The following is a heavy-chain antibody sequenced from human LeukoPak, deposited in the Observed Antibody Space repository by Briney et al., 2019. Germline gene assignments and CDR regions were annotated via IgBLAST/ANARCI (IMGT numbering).Heavy chain of an antibody. CDR2: ISGSGIGT. J-gene: IGHJ4*02. V-gene: IGHV3-23*01. D-gene: IGHD1-1*01. Sequence: PGGSLRLSCAASGFSFSTYAMSWVRQAPGRGLEWVSAISGSGIGTFYTDSVKGRFTISRDNSKNTLYMQMNSLKAEDTAVYYCAKDLQGKLEEGATGPFDYWGQGTLVTVSS. CDR3: AKDLQGKLEEGATGPFDY. CDR1: GFSFSTYA.